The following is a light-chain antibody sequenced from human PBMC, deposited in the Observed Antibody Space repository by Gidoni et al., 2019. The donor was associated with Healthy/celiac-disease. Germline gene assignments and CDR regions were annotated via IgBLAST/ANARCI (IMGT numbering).Light chain of an antibody. CDR2: EVS. V-gene: IGLV2-14*01. CDR1: SSDVGGYNY. CDR3: SSYTSSSPFYV. Sequence: QSALTQPASVSGSPVQSITISCTGTSSDVGGYNYVSWYQQHPGKAPKLMIYEVSNRPSGVSNRFSGSKSGNTASLTISGLQAEDEADYYCSSYTSSSPFYVFGTGTKVTVL. J-gene: IGLJ1*01.